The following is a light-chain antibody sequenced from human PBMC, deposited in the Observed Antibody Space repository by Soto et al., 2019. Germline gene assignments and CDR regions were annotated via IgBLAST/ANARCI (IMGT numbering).Light chain of an antibody. CDR1: SSDVGGYNY. CDR3: SSYTSRSTLV. J-gene: IGLJ2*01. Sequence: QSVLTQPASVSGSPGQSITISCTGTSSDVGGYNYVSWYQHYPGKAPKLMIYDVSNRPSGVSNRFSGCKSGNTASLTISGLQAEDEADYYCSSYTSRSTLVFGGGTQLTVL. CDR2: DVS. V-gene: IGLV2-14*03.